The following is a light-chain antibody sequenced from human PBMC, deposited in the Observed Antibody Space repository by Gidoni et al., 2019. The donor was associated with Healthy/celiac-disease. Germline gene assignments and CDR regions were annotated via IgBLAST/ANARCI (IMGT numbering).Light chain of an antibody. CDR3: QQDYSTPLT. CDR1: QSVLYSSNNQNY. Sequence: DIVMTQSPDSLAVSLGERATINCKSSQSVLYSSNNQNYLAWYQQKPGQPPKLLIYWASTRESGVTDRFSGSGSGTDFTLTISSLQDEDVAVYYCQQDYSTPLTFXGXTKVXIK. CDR2: WAS. J-gene: IGKJ4*01. V-gene: IGKV4-1*01.